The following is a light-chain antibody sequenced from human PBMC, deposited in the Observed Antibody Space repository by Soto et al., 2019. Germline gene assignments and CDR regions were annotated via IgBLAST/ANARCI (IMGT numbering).Light chain of an antibody. CDR1: QGIDNY. CDR2: GAS. J-gene: IGKJ4*01. Sequence: DIQMTQSPSSLSASVEDRVIITCRASQGIDNYLAWYQQKPGKVPKLLIYGASTLQSGVPARFSGSGSGTDFTLTISSLQPEDVAAYYCQKYNSAFLTFGGGTKVDIK. V-gene: IGKV1-27*01. CDR3: QKYNSAFLT.